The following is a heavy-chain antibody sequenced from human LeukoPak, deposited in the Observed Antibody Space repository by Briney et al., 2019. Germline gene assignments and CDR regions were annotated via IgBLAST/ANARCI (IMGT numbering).Heavy chain of an antibody. D-gene: IGHD6-13*01. Sequence: PGGSLRLSCAASGFTFSSYWMSWVRQAPGKGLEWVANIKQDGSEKYYVDSVKGRFTISRDNAKNSLYLQMNSLRAEDTAVYYCARGDSSSRGDYYYMDVRGKGTTVTVSS. V-gene: IGHV3-7*01. CDR2: IKQDGSEK. CDR3: ARGDSSSRGDYYYMDV. J-gene: IGHJ6*03. CDR1: GFTFSSYW.